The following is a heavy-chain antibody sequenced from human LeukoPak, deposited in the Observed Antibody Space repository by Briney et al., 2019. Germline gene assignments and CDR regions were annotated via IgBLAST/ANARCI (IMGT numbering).Heavy chain of an antibody. Sequence: SETLSLTCTVSGGSISSYYSSWIRQPPGKGLEWIGYIYYSGSTNYNPSLRSRVTISVDTSKSQFSLKLISVTAADTAVYYCARDSFRDYVWGSYRYTEGAFDIWGQGTMVTVSS. D-gene: IGHD3-16*02. CDR1: GGSISSYY. CDR3: ARDSFRDYVWGSYRYTEGAFDI. J-gene: IGHJ3*02. CDR2: IYYSGST. V-gene: IGHV4-59*01.